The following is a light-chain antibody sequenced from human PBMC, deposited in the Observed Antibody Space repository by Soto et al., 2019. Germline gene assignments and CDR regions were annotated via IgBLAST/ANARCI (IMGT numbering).Light chain of an antibody. J-gene: IGLJ1*01. CDR3: CSYSSRSTYV. V-gene: IGLV2-23*01. CDR1: SSVVGSYNL. CDR2: EGT. Sequence: QSVLTQPASVSGSPGQSITISCTGTSSVVGSYNLVSWYQQHPGKAPKLMIYEGTKRPSGVSDRFSGSRSGNTASLTISGLQAEDEADYYCCSYSSRSTYVFVSGSKVTDL.